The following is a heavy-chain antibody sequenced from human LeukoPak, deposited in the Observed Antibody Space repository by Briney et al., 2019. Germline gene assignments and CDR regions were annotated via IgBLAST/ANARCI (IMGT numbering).Heavy chain of an antibody. Sequence: GGSLRLSCAASGFTFSYYWMHWVRQAPGKGLVWVSRINHDGSSTTYADSVKGRFTISRDNAKNTLYLQMNSLRAEDTAVYYCARAPYTTGRGYYFDYWRQGTLVTVSS. D-gene: IGHD1-1*01. J-gene: IGHJ4*02. CDR1: GFTFSYYW. V-gene: IGHV3-74*01. CDR3: ARAPYTTGRGYYFDY. CDR2: INHDGSST.